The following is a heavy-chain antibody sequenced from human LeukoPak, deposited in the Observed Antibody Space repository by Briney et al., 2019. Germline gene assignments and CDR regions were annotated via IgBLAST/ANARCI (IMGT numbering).Heavy chain of an antibody. CDR3: ARDNKPVAGPVGY. Sequence: PSETLSLTCTVSGGSITHDSYYWGWIRQAPGKGLEWVSYISSSGSTIYYADSVKGRFTISRDNAKNSLYLQMNSLRAEDTAVYYCARDNKPVAGPVGYWGQGTLVTVSS. V-gene: IGHV3-11*01. J-gene: IGHJ4*02. CDR2: ISSSGSTI. CDR1: GGSITHDSYY. D-gene: IGHD6-19*01.